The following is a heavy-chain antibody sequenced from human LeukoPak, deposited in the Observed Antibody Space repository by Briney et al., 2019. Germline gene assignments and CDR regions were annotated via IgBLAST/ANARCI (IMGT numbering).Heavy chain of an antibody. CDR2: IKEDGSEK. Sequence: QAGGSLRLSCAASGFTFSNNWMNWVRQAPGTGLQRVAKIKEDGSEKYYVDSVKGRFTISRDNAKNSLYLQMNSLRAEDTAMYYCAREVAVAFDFWGQGTLVTVSS. V-gene: IGHV3-7*01. D-gene: IGHD6-19*01. CDR1: GFTFSNNW. CDR3: AREVAVAFDF. J-gene: IGHJ4*02.